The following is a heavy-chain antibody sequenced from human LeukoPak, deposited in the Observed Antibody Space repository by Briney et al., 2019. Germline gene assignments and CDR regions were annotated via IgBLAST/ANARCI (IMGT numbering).Heavy chain of an antibody. D-gene: IGHD6-13*01. CDR2: ISGSGGST. J-gene: IGHJ6*03. CDR1: GFSFSSYN. Sequence: PGGSLRLSCAASGFSFSSYNMNWVRQSPGKGLEWVSAISGSGGSTYYADSVKGRFTISRDNSKNTLYLQMNSLRTEDTAVYYCAKAIAAAGDYYMDVWGKGTTVTVSS. CDR3: AKAIAAAGDYYMDV. V-gene: IGHV3-23*01.